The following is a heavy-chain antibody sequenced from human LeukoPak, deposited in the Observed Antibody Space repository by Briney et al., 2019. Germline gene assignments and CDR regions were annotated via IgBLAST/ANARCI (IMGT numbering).Heavy chain of an antibody. Sequence: ASVKVSCKASGYTFTSYTIMWVRQAPGRGLEWMGYISAYNGDTYYVQKFQGRATMTTDTSTSTAFMELRSLRSDDTAIYYCARVKIFGVAISNWFDPWGQGTLVTVSS. J-gene: IGHJ5*02. V-gene: IGHV1-18*01. CDR2: ISAYNGDT. CDR3: ARVKIFGVAISNWFDP. CDR1: GYTFTSYT. D-gene: IGHD3-3*01.